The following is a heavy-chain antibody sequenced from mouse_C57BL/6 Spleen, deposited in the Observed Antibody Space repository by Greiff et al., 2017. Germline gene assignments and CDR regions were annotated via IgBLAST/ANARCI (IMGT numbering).Heavy chain of an antibody. D-gene: IGHD2-1*01. CDR3: TRSPLCYYGNYLFAY. J-gene: IGHJ3*01. CDR2: IDPETGGT. Sequence: QVQLQQSGAELVRPGASVTLSCKASGYTFTDYEMHWVKQTPVHGLEWIGAIDPETGGTAYNQKFKGKAILTADKSSSTAYMELRSLTSEDSAVYYCTRSPLCYYGNYLFAYWGQGTLVTVSA. CDR1: GYTFTDYE. V-gene: IGHV1-15*01.